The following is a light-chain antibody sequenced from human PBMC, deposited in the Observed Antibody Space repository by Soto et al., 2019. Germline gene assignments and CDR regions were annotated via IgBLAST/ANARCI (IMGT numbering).Light chain of an antibody. CDR3: ATWDDGLSGYV. Sequence: SVLTQPPSVSAAPGQKVTISCSGSSSNIGNNYVSWYQQLPGTAPKLLIYDNNKRPSGIPDRFSGSKSGTSASLAITGLRPEDEADYYCATWDDGLSGYVFATGTKV. J-gene: IGLJ1*01. CDR2: DNN. CDR1: SSNIGNNY. V-gene: IGLV1-51*01.